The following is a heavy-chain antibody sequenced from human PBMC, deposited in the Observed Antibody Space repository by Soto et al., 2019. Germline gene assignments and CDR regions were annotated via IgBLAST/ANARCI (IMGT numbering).Heavy chain of an antibody. V-gene: IGHV5-51*01. CDR2: IYPDDSDT. CDR1: GYSFSNFW. CDR3: ASSVLVTSTMNYFDL. J-gene: IGHJ4*02. Sequence: PGESLKISCKASGYSFSNFWIAWGRQMPGEGLEWLGIIYPDDSDTRYSPSFLGQATISADKSIKTTYLQWSSLKASDTAIDFCASSVLVTSTMNYFDLWGQGTLVTVSS. D-gene: IGHD2-8*02.